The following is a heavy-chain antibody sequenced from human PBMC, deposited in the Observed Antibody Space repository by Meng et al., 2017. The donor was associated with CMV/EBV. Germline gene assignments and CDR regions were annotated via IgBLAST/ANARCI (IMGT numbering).Heavy chain of an antibody. CDR3: ARSVPCSSTSCYKGAGWFDP. D-gene: IGHD2-2*02. J-gene: IGHJ5*02. CDR2: IYYSGST. V-gene: IGHV4-61*01. CDR1: GSYY. Sequence: GSYYWSWIRQPTGKGLEWIGYIYYSGSTNYNPSLKRRVTISVDTSKNQFSLKLSSVPAADTAVYYCARSVPCSSTSCYKGAGWFDPWGQGTLVTVSS.